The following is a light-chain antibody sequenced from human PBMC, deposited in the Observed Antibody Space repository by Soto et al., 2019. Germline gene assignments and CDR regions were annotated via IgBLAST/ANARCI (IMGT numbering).Light chain of an antibody. J-gene: IGKJ1*01. CDR1: QSVSSSY. Sequence: EIVLTQSPGTRSFSPWQRATLSCRASQSVSSSYLAWYQQKPGQAPRLLIYGASNRATGIPDRFSGSGSGTDFTLTISRLETEDFAVYYCQQYGSSGTFGQGTKVDIK. CDR2: GAS. V-gene: IGKV3-20*01. CDR3: QQYGSSGT.